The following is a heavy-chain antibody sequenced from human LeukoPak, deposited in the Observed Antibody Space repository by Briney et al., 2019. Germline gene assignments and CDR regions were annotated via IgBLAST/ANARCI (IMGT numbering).Heavy chain of an antibody. Sequence: GGSLRLSCAASGFTVSHYYMSWVRQAPGKGLEWVSNIYNGGRIYYRDSVKGRFTISRDDSENTLYLQMNNLRAEDTALYFCARTESYDSAAYNPTWGQGTLVTVSS. J-gene: IGHJ5*02. CDR3: ARTESYDSAAYNPT. CDR1: GFTVSHYY. CDR2: IYNGGRI. V-gene: IGHV3-66*01. D-gene: IGHD3-22*01.